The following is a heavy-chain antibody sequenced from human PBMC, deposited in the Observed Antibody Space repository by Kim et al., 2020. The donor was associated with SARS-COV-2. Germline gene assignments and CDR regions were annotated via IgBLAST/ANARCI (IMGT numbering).Heavy chain of an antibody. V-gene: IGHV3-30*04. Sequence: GGSLRLSCAASGFTFSSYAMHWVRQAPGKGLEWVAVISYDGSNKYYADSVKGRFTISRDNSKNTLYLQMNSLRAEDTAVYYCARDGDGDYAQYYFDYWG. CDR2: ISYDGSNK. J-gene: IGHJ4*01. CDR1: GFTFSSYA. CDR3: ARDGDGDYAQYYFDY. D-gene: IGHD4-17*01.